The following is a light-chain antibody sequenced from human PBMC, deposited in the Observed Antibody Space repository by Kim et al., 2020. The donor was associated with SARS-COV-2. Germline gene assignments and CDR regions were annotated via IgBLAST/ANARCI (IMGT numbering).Light chain of an antibody. CDR1: QSISTW. Sequence: DIQMTQSPSTLSASVGDRVTITCRAGQSISTWLAWYQQKPGKAPKLLIYDASILEGGVPSRFSGSGSGTEFTLTISSLQPDDFATYFCQQYDPSLMYTFGQGTKVDIK. CDR2: DAS. CDR3: QQYDPSLMYT. J-gene: IGKJ2*01. V-gene: IGKV1-5*01.